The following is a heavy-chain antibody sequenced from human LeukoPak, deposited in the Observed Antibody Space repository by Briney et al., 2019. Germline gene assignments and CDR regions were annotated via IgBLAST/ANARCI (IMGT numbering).Heavy chain of an antibody. CDR3: ARGGDYDFWSGYYRDYYYYYGMDV. D-gene: IGHD3-3*01. J-gene: IGHJ6*02. CDR1: GGSISSGGYY. Sequence: SETLSLTCTVSGGSISSGGYYWSWIRQHPGKGLEWIGYIYYSGSTYYNPSLKSRVTISVDTSKNQFSLKLSSVTAADTAVYYCARGGDYDFWSGYYRDYYYYYGMDVWGQGTTVTVSS. V-gene: IGHV4-31*03. CDR2: IYYSGST.